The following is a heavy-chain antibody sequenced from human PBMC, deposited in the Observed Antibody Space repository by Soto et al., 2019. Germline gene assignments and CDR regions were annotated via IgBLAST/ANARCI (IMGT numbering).Heavy chain of an antibody. CDR2: IYYSGGT. D-gene: IGHD3-10*01. Sequence: SETLSLTCTVSGGSISGGGYCWSWIRQPPGKGLEWIGYIYYSGGTYYNPSLKSRVTISVDTSKNQFSLKLSSVTAADTAVYYCAGNYYGSAPFAPWGQGTLVTVSS. J-gene: IGHJ5*02. V-gene: IGHV4-30-4*01. CDR3: AGNYYGSAPFAP. CDR1: GGSISGGGYC.